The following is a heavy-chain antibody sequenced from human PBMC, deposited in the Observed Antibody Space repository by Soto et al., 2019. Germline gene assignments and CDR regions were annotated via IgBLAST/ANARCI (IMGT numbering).Heavy chain of an antibody. V-gene: IGHV3-21*01. CDR3: ARETSPPGMDV. Sequence: GGSLRLSCAASGFTFSSYSMSWVRQAPGKGLEWATSISTSSSYIYHTDSVKSRFTISRDNAKNSLYLQMNSLRAEDTAEYYCARETSPPGMDVWGKGTTVTVSS. CDR2: ISTSSSYI. D-gene: IGHD1-1*01. J-gene: IGHJ6*04. CDR1: GFTFSSYS.